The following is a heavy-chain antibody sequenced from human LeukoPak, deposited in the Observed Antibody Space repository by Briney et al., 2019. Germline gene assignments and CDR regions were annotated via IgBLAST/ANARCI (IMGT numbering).Heavy chain of an antibody. J-gene: IGHJ4*02. CDR3: AREDGIPAALPFDY. V-gene: IGHV1-2*02. CDR1: GYTFTGYY. D-gene: IGHD2-2*01. Sequence: ASVTVSCKASGYTFTGYYMHWVRQAPGQGLEWMGWINPNSGGTNYAQKFQGRVTMTRDTSISTAYMELSRLRSDDTAVYYCAREDGIPAALPFDYWGQGTLVTVSS. CDR2: INPNSGGT.